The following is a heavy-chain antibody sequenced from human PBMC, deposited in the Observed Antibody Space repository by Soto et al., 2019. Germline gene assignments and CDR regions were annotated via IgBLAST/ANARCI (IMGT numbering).Heavy chain of an antibody. J-gene: IGHJ6*02. CDR3: AREVAVAETYYYYYGMDV. CDR2: IIPILGKA. Sequence: QVQLVQSGAEVKKPGSSVKVSCKASGGTFSSYAISWVRQSPGQGLECLGGIIPILGKANYAQKFQGRVTITADESTSTADMELSSLRSEDTAVYYCAREVAVAETYYYYYGMDVWGQGTTVTVSS. CDR1: GGTFSSYA. D-gene: IGHD6-19*01. V-gene: IGHV1-69*01.